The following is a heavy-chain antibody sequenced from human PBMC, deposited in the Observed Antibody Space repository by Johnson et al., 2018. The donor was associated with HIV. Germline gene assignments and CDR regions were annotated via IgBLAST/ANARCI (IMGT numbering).Heavy chain of an antibody. V-gene: IGHV3-66*03. J-gene: IGHJ3*02. CDR1: GFTVSSNY. D-gene: IGHD1-20*01. CDR2: IYSGDTT. CDR3: ARVRPYNWNDVHAFDI. Sequence: VQLVESGGGLIQPGGSLRLSCAASGFTVSSNYMSWVRQAPGKGLEWVSVIYSGDTTYYADSVKGRFTISRDTSKNTLYLQMNSLRPEDTAVYYCARVRPYNWNDVHAFDIWVQGTMVTISS.